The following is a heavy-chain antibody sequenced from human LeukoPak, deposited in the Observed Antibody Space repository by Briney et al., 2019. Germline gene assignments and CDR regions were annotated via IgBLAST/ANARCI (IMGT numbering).Heavy chain of an antibody. CDR3: VKISPYGGNPS. CDR1: GFTFSSYA. CDR2: ISGNGANT. D-gene: IGHD4-23*01. V-gene: IGHV3-23*01. J-gene: IGHJ4*02. Sequence: GGSLRLSCAASGFTFSSYAMSWVRQAPGKGLEWVSAISGNGANTYYADSVKGRFTISRDNSKNTLSLQMNSLRAEDAAVYYCVKISPYGGNPSWGQGTLVTVSS.